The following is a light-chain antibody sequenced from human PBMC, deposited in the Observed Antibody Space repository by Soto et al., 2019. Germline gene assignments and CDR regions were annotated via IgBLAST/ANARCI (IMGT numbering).Light chain of an antibody. Sequence: QSVLTQSPSASASLGASVKLTCTLSSGHNSNAIAWHQQQPETGPRFLMKLNSDGSHYKGDGIPDRFSGASSGAERYLIISSLQSEDEGDYYCQTWGTGIHVFGTGTKLTVL. V-gene: IGLV4-69*01. J-gene: IGLJ1*01. CDR3: QTWGTGIHV. CDR2: LNSDGSH. CDR1: SGHNSNA.